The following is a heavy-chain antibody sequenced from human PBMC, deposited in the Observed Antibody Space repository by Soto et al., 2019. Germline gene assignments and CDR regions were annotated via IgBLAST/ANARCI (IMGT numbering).Heavy chain of an antibody. Sequence: PSETLSLTCAVYGGSFSGYYWSWIRQPPGKGLEWIGEINHSGSTNYNPSLKSRVTISVDTSKNQFSLKLSSVTAADTAVYYCARGYGDYYFDYWGQGTLVTVSS. V-gene: IGHV4-34*01. CDR2: INHSGST. J-gene: IGHJ4*02. CDR3: ARGYGDYYFDY. D-gene: IGHD4-17*01. CDR1: GGSFSGYY.